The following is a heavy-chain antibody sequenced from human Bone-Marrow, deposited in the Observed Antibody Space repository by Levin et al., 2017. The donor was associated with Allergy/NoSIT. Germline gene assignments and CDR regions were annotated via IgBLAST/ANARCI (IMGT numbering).Heavy chain of an antibody. J-gene: IGHJ6*02. V-gene: IGHV3-30*04. CDR1: GFDFSNFA. CDR2: ISYDGSSQ. Sequence: GESLRLSCVASGFDFSNFALHWVRQAPGKGLEWLSAISYDGSSQSYVDSVKGRFTISRDNSKNIIYLQMNNLSPDDTALYFCARDSLVRGMYSGMDVWGQGTTVTVSS. CDR3: ARDSLVRGMYSGMDV.